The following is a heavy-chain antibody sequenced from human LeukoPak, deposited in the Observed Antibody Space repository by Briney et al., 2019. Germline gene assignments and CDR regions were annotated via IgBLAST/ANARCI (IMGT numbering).Heavy chain of an antibody. CDR2: LYTDYTT. J-gene: IGHJ4*02. CDR1: GFTVSSHY. CDR3: ARGGVNYWNPRY. V-gene: IGHV3-53*01. D-gene: IGHD1-1*01. Sequence: PGGSLSLSCVASGFTVSSHYMSCVRQAPGKGLEWVSLLYTDYTTYYADSVEGRFTISRDDSKNTIYLDMNSLRDEDTAVYYCARGGVNYWNPRYWGQGTLVTVSS.